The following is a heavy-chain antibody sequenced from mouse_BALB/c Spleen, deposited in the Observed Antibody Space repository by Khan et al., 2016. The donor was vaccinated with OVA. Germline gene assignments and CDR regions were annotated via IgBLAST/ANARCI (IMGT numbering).Heavy chain of an antibody. J-gene: IGHJ3*01. D-gene: IGHD1-1*02. CDR1: GYTFPSYW. CDR2: IFPGTGTT. CDR3: ARGYVGNYEFVY. Sequence: QVQLKESGAELVKPGTSVKLSCKTSGYTFPSYWIQWVKQRPGQGLGWIGQIFPGTGTTYYNENFKDKATLTVDTSSNSAYRQLTSLSSEDSAVYFFARGYVGNYEFVYWGQGTLVTVAP. V-gene: IGHV1S132*01.